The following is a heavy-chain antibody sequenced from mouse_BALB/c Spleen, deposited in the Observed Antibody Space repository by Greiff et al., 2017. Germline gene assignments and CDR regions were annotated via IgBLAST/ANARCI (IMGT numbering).Heavy chain of an antibody. CDR2: IYPGSGST. V-gene: IGHV1-55*01. CDR1: GYNFTSYW. CDR3: ARYYYGNWYFDV. J-gene: IGHJ1*01. Sequence: QGQLQQPGAELVKPGTSVKLSCKASGYNFTSYWINWVKLRPGQGLEWIGDIYPGSGSTNYNEKFKSKATLTVDTSSSTAYMQLSSLASEDSALYYCARYYYGNWYFDVWGAGTTVTVSS. D-gene: IGHD2-1*01.